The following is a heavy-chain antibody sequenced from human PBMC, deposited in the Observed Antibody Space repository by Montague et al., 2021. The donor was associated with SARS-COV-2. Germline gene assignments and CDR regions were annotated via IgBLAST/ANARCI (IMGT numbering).Heavy chain of an antibody. CDR1: GASFSGSY. Sequence: SETLSLTCAVYGASFSGSYWTWIRQSPGKGLEWIGEINNRGSANYSPSLRSRVTISVDTPRNQFSLKVTSVTAADTAVYYCARERWNIVIVPPVEYGMDVWGQGTTVTVSS. V-gene: IGHV4-34*01. CDR3: ARERWNIVIVPPVEYGMDV. J-gene: IGHJ6*02. CDR2: INNRGSA. D-gene: IGHD2/OR15-2a*01.